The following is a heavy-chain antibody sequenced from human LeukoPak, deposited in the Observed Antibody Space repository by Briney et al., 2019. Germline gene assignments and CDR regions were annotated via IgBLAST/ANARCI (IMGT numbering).Heavy chain of an antibody. J-gene: IGHJ6*02. D-gene: IGHD2-2*01. CDR3: ARSPIVVVPAAKAYYYYGMDV. CDR1: GGSISSYY. Sequence: SETLSLTCTVSGGSISSYYCSWIRQPPGKGLEWIGYIYYIGKTNNNPSPKSRVTLSVDTPKNQFSLKLSSVTAADTAVYYCARSPIVVVPAAKAYYYYGMDVWGQGTTVTVSS. CDR2: IYYIGKT. V-gene: IGHV4-59*01.